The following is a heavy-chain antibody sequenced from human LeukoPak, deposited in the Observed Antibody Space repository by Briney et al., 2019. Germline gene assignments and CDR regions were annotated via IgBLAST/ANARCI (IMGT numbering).Heavy chain of an antibody. CDR3: ARGLRLPSRSSPAVPHV. J-gene: IGHJ6*04. CDR2: INHSGTT. Sequence: PSETLSLTCAVYGGSFSDYYWNWIRHPPGKGLEWIGEINHSGTTNYNPSPKSRVTISVDTSKNQFSLRLSAVTAADTAVYHCARGLRLPSRSSPAVPHVWGKGTTVTVSA. CDR1: GGSFSDYY. V-gene: IGHV4-34*01. D-gene: IGHD2-2*01.